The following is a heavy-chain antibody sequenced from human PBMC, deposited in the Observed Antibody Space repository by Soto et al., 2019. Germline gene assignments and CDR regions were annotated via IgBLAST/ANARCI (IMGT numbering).Heavy chain of an antibody. CDR3: ARGLYDYIWGSYRSVFDY. V-gene: IGHV3-23*01. CDR2: ISGGGGST. Sequence: GGSLRLSCAASGFTFSNYAMSWVRQAPGKGLEWVSGISGGGGSTYYADSVKGRFTISRDISKNTLHLQMNSLRAEDTAVYYCARGLYDYIWGSYRSVFDYWGQGTLVTVSS. CDR1: GFTFSNYA. D-gene: IGHD3-16*02. J-gene: IGHJ4*02.